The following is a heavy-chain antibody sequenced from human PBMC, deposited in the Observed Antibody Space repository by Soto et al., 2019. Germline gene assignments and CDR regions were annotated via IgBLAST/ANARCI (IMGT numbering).Heavy chain of an antibody. CDR3: AKRRNVLRFLEWSSGMEV. Sequence: PGGSLRLSCAASGFTFSGYAMSWVRQAPGKGLEWVSTINGGADRTYYAESVKGRFTISRDNSRTTLYLQMNSLRAEDTAVYFCAKRRNVLRFLEWSSGMEVGGHGTTVTVSS. CDR1: GFTFSGYA. CDR2: INGGADRT. J-gene: IGHJ6*02. V-gene: IGHV3-23*01. D-gene: IGHD3-3*01.